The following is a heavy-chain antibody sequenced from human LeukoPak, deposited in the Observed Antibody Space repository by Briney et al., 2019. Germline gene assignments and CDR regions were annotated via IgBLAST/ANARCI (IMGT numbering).Heavy chain of an antibody. CDR2: IIPIFGTA. D-gene: IGHD2-2*01. CDR3: ARGVSTSSYYHYGMDV. V-gene: IGHV1-69*13. Sequence: SVKVSCKASGGTFSSYAIGWVRQAPGQGLEWMGGIIPIFGTANYAQKFQGRVTITADESTSTAYMELSSLRSEDTAVYYCARGVSTSSYYHYGMDVWGQGTTVTVSS. J-gene: IGHJ6*02. CDR1: GGTFSSYA.